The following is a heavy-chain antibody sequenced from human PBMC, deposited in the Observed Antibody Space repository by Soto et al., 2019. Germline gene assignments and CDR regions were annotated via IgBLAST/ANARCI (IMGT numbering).Heavy chain of an antibody. V-gene: IGHV4-34*01. J-gene: IGHJ3*01. D-gene: IGHD6-19*01. Sequence: LSLTCDVYGGSFSGYFCNWIRQSPGKGLEWIGKVNHNGRNNYNPSLKSRVTISLDMSKKQISLKLTSVTAADTAVYYCARGGSSDWQVAFDFWGQGTMVTVSS. CDR2: VNHNGRN. CDR1: GGSFSGYF. CDR3: ARGGSSDWQVAFDF.